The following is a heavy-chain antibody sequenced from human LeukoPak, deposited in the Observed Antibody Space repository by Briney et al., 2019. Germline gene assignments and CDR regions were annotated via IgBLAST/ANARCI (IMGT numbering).Heavy chain of an antibody. CDR2: IIPIFGTA. Sequence: SVKVSCKASGGTFGSYAISWVRQAPGQGLEWMGGIIPIFGTANYAQKFQGRVTITTDESTSTAYMELSSLRSEDTAVYYCAMAIFGVVQFDYWGQGTLVTVSS. V-gene: IGHV1-69*05. CDR3: AMAIFGVVQFDY. J-gene: IGHJ4*02. CDR1: GGTFGSYA. D-gene: IGHD3-3*01.